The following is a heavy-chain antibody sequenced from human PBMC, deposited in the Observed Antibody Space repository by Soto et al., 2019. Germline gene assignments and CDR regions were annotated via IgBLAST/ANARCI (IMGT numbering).Heavy chain of an antibody. D-gene: IGHD6-13*01. Sequence: PWWSLRLSCSASVFTFDEYAMHWFRQVPGKGLEWVSGINWNSGSIGYGDSVKGRFAISRDNAKNSLHLQMNSLSAEDTAFYYCVKDESINWYSGHFRHWGQGTLVTVSS. J-gene: IGHJ1*01. CDR1: VFTFDEYA. V-gene: IGHV3-9*01. CDR3: VKDESINWYSGHFRH. CDR2: INWNSGSI.